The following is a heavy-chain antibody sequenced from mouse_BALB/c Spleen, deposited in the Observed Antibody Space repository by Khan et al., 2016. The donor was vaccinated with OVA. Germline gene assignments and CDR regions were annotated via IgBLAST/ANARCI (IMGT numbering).Heavy chain of an antibody. Sequence: QVQLKQSGAELMKPGASVKISCKATGYTFSSYWIEWVKQRPGHGLEWIGEILPGSGSNNYNEKLKAKATFNAATTSSTDYLQLNSLTSEDSAVYSGARSRLWFVYWGQGTLVTVSA. J-gene: IGHJ3*01. CDR1: GYTFSSYW. CDR2: ILPGSGSN. CDR3: ARSRLWFVY. V-gene: IGHV1-9*01.